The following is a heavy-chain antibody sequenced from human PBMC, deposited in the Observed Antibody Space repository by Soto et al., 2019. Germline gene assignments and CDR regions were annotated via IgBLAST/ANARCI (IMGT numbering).Heavy chain of an antibody. CDR3: ARDGARRRADNWFEP. CDR1: GGSISSYY. D-gene: IGHD3-16*01. V-gene: IGHV4-59*01. Sequence: PSETLSLTCTVSGGSISSYYWSWIRQPPGKGLEWIGYIYYSGSTNYNPSLKSRVTISVDTSKNQFSLKLISVTAADTAVYYCARDGARRRADNWFEPWGQGTLVTVSS. CDR2: IYYSGST. J-gene: IGHJ5*02.